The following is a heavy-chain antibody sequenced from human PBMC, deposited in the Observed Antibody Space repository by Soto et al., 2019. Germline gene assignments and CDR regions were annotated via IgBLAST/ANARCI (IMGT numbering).Heavy chain of an antibody. V-gene: IGHV4-30-4*01. J-gene: IGHJ4*02. CDR1: GGSVSSGDYY. CDR2: ITYSGST. D-gene: IGHD6-19*01. Sequence: QVQLQESGPGLLKASETLSLTCTVSGGSVSSGDYYWSRIRQPPGKGLEWIGYITYSGSTYFNPSLKSRLTMSIDKSQNQFSLNLSSVTASDTAVYYCARDRVAVAVGDYWGQGTLVIVSA. CDR3: ARDRVAVAVGDY.